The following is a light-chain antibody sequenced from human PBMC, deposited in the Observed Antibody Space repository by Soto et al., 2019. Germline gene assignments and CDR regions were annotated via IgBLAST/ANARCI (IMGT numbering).Light chain of an antibody. Sequence: DLQMTQSPSTLSASVGDRVTITCRASQSISSWLAWYQQKPGKAPKLLIYKASSLESGVPSRFSGSGSGTEFTLTISSLQPDDFATYYCQHETFGQGTKVEIK. CDR1: QSISSW. V-gene: IGKV1-5*03. J-gene: IGKJ1*01. CDR2: KAS. CDR3: QHET.